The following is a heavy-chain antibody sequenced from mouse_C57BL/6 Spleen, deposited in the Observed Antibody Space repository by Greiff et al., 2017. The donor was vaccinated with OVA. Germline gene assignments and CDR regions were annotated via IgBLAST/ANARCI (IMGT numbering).Heavy chain of an antibody. CDR3: ARRDGRGGYYFDY. CDR1: GYTFTDHT. V-gene: IGHV1-78*01. Sequence: VQLQQSDAELVKPGASVKISCKVSGYTFTDHTIHWMKQRPEQGLEWIGYIYPRDGSTKYNEKFKGKATLTADKSSSTAYMQLNSLTSEDSAVYFGARRDGRGGYYFDYGGQGTTLTVSS. J-gene: IGHJ2*01. D-gene: IGHD1-1*01. CDR2: IYPRDGST.